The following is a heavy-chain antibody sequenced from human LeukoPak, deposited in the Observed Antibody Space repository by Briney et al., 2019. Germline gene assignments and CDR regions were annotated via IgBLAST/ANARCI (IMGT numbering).Heavy chain of an antibody. D-gene: IGHD3-22*01. CDR1: GGTFSSYA. J-gene: IGHJ4*02. CDR3: ARDPGYYDSSALDY. Sequence: GASVKVSCKASGGTFSSYAISWVRQAPGQGLEWMGRIIPILGIANYAQKFQGRVAITADKSTSTAYMELSSLRSEDTAVYYCARDPGYYDSSALDYWGQGTLVTVSS. V-gene: IGHV1-69*04. CDR2: IIPILGIA.